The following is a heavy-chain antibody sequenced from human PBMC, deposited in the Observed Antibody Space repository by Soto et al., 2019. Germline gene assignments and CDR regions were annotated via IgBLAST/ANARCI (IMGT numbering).Heavy chain of an antibody. J-gene: IGHJ6*02. CDR3: ARDRKGFLF. CDR1: GGSISSYY. Sequence: QVQLQESGPGLVKPSETLSLTCTGSGGSISSYYWRWIRQPPGKGLEWIGYIYYSGSTNYNPSLKSRVTISVDTSKNQFSLKLSSVTAADTAVYYCARDRKGFLFWGQGTTVTVSS. V-gene: IGHV4-59*01. CDR2: IYYSGST.